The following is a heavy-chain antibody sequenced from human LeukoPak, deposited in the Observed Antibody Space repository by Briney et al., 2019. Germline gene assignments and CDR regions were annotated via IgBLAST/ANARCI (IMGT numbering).Heavy chain of an antibody. Sequence: SETLSLTCTVSGGSISRYYWSWIRQSAGKGLEWIGRIYTSGITNYYPSLKIRVTMSIDTSKIQFSLKLSSVTAADTALYYCAREASPYTYFSSGMDVWGQGTTVTVSS. J-gene: IGHJ6*02. D-gene: IGHD2/OR15-2a*01. CDR1: GGSISRYY. CDR3: AREASPYTYFSSGMDV. CDR2: IYTSGIT. V-gene: IGHV4-4*07.